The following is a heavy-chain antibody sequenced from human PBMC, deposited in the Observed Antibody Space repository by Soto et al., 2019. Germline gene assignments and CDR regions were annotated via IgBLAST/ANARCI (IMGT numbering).Heavy chain of an antibody. CDR1: GYSFTSYW. V-gene: IGHV5-51*01. D-gene: IGHD6-19*01. CDR3: ARHFNGWTIYDYYYYMDV. CDR2: IYPGDSDT. J-gene: IGHJ6*03. Sequence: GESLKISCKGSGYSFTSYWIGWVRQMPGKGLEWMGIIYPGDSDTRYSPSFQGQVTISADKAISTAYLQWSSLKASETAMYYCARHFNGWTIYDYYYYMDVWGKGTTVTVSS.